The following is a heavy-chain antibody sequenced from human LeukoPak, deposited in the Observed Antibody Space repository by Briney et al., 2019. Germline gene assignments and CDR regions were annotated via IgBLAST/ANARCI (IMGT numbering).Heavy chain of an antibody. D-gene: IGHD3-9*01. V-gene: IGHV3-53*01. J-gene: IGHJ6*02. CDR3: TSRAPYFDILTGYYRDYYYGMDV. CDR2: IYSGGST. Sequence: GGSLRLSCAASGFTFSSNYMSWVRQAPGKGLEWVSVIYSGGSTYYADSVKGRFTISRDNSKNTLYLQMNSLRAEDTAVYYCTSRAPYFDILTGYYRDYYYGMDVWGQGATVTVSS. CDR1: GFTFSSNY.